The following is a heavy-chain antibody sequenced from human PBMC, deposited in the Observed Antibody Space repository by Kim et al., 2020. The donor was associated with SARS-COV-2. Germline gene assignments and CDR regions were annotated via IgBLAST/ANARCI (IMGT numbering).Heavy chain of an antibody. V-gene: IGHV3-23*01. D-gene: IGHD4-17*01. J-gene: IGHJ2*01. CDR1: GFTFSSYA. CDR2: ISGSGGST. Sequence: GGSLRLSCAASGFTFSSYAMSWVRQAPGKGLEWVSAISGSGGSTYYADSVKGRFTISRDNSKNTLYLQMNSLRAEDTAVYYCAKDWLVYHRIPKCGDYEGGGWYFDLWGRSTLVTVSS. CDR3: AKDWLVYHRIPKCGDYEGGGWYFDL.